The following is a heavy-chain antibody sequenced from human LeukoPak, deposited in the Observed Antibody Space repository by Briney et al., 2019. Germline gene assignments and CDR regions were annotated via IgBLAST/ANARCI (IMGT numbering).Heavy chain of an antibody. D-gene: IGHD1-26*01. J-gene: IGHJ4*02. Sequence: SETLSLTCTVSGGSISSRTYYWVWLRQPPGKGLEWIGSIYYSGSTSYNPSLKSRVTISVDTSKTQFSLKLDSVTAADTAVYYCARNASDSGTSYFDYWGQGTLVTVSS. CDR3: ARNASDSGTSYFDY. CDR1: GGSISSRTYY. CDR2: IYYSGST. V-gene: IGHV4-39*01.